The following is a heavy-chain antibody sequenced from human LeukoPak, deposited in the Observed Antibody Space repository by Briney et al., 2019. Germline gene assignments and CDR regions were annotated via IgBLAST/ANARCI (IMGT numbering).Heavy chain of an antibody. CDR1: CGSISSYY. CDR3: ARNAGYFDY. J-gene: IGHJ4*02. Sequence: SETLSLTCTVSCGSISSYYWSWIRQPPGKGREGRGYIDYSGSTNYNPTLTSRVTKSVHTYNNQFSLKLSSVTAADTAVYYCARNAGYFDYWGQGTLVTVSS. V-gene: IGHV4-59*01. CDR2: IDYSGST.